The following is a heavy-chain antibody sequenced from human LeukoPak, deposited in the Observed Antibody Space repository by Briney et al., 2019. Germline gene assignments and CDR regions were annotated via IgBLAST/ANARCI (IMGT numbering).Heavy chain of an antibody. CDR3: ARGRMVRGVYFDY. CDR1: GGSISSYY. J-gene: IGHJ4*02. Sequence: SETLSLTCTVSGGSISSYYWSWIRQPPGKGLEWIGYIYYSGSTNYNPSLKSRVTISVDTSKNQFSLKLSSVTAADTAVYYCARGRMVRGVYFDYWGQGTLVTVSS. V-gene: IGHV4-59*12. CDR2: IYYSGST. D-gene: IGHD3-10*01.